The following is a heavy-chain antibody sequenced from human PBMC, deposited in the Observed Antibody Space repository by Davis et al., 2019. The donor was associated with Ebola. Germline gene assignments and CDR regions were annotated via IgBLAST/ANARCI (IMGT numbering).Heavy chain of an antibody. D-gene: IGHD3-22*01. Sequence: ASVKVSCKASGYTFTRHYIHWVRQAPGQGLEWMGIINAAAGLPTNAQKFQGRLTMTEDTSTDTAYMKLNSLTFDDTAVYYCARILDITMIGVTIWGQGTMVTVSS. CDR3: ARILDITMIGVTI. V-gene: IGHV1-46*01. CDR1: GYTFTRHY. CDR2: INAAAGLP. J-gene: IGHJ3*02.